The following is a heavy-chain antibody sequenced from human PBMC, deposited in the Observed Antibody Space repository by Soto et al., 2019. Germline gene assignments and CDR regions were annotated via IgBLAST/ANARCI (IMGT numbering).Heavy chain of an antibody. CDR2: ISAHNGNT. Sequence: QVHLVQSGAEVKKPGASVKVSCQGSGYAFTTYGITWVRQAPGQGLEWKGWISAHNGNTNYAQKLQGRVTVTRDTSTSTAYMELRSLRDDDTAVYYCARGRYGDYWGQGALVTVSS. CDR1: GYAFTTYG. D-gene: IGHD1-1*01. J-gene: IGHJ4*02. V-gene: IGHV1-18*01. CDR3: ARGRYGDY.